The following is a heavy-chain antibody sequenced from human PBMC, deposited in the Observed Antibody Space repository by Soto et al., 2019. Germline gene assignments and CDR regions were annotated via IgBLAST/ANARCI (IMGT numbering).Heavy chain of an antibody. V-gene: IGHV4-31*03. CDR1: GGSISSGGYY. CDR2: IYYSGST. J-gene: IGHJ4*02. D-gene: IGHD5-12*01. Sequence: QVQLQESGPGLVKPSQTLSLTYTVSGGSISSGGYYWSWIRQHPGKGLEWIGYIYYSGSTYYNPSLKSRVTISVDTSKNQFSLKLSSVTAADTAVYYCARDVLSSGYDLFDYWGQGTLVTVSS. CDR3: ARDVLSSGYDLFDY.